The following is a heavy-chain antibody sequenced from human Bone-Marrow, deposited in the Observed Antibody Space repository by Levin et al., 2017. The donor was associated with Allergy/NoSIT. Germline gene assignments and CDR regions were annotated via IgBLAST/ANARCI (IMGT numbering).Heavy chain of an antibody. CDR1: GFTFSGHW. Sequence: PGESLKISCAASGFTFSGHWMHWVRQVPGKGLEWVSRIIGDGSSTSYADSVKGRFTISRDNARNTVYLQMNSLRLEDTGVYLCARAQHSAFYAFDNWGQGTLVTVSS. CDR2: IIGDGSST. D-gene: IGHD2-2*01. J-gene: IGHJ4*02. V-gene: IGHV3-74*01. CDR3: ARAQHSAFYAFDN.